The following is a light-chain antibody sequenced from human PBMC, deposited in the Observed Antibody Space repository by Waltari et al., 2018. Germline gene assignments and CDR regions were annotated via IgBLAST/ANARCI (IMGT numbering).Light chain of an antibody. CDR1: LSVSSN. CDR2: DAS. J-gene: IGKJ4*01. Sequence: EIVLTQSPATLSLSPGERATLSCRASLSVSSNLAWYQQKPGQAPRLLIYDASNRATGIPARFSGSGSGTDFTLTISSLEPEDFALYYCQHRSNWPLTFGGGTKVEIK. V-gene: IGKV3-11*01. CDR3: QHRSNWPLT.